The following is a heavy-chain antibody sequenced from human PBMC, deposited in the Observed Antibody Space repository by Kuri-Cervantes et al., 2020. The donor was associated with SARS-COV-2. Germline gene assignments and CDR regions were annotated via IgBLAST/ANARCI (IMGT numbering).Heavy chain of an antibody. Sequence: SVKVSCKAPEGRFTTKSITWVRQAPGQGLEWMGGIVPIFGTTEYQKRFRGRLTLSADTSTGTAHMELSGLRSEDTAVYYCARAHITIFGVQDHWFDPWGQGTLVTVSS. CDR1: EGRFTTKS. CDR2: IVPIFGTT. V-gene: IGHV1-69*06. D-gene: IGHD3-3*01. CDR3: ARAHITIFGVQDHWFDP. J-gene: IGHJ5*02.